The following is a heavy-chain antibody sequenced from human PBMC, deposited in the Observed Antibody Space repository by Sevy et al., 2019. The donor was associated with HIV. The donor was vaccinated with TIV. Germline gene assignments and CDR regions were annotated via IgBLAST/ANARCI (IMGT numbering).Heavy chain of an antibody. Sequence: GGSLRLSCAASGFTFSSYWMHWVRQAPGKGLVGVSRINSDGSSTSYADSVKGRFTISRDNAKNTLYLQMNSLRAEDTAVYYCARDLYSSLMAQDWGQGTLVTVSS. CDR2: INSDGSST. CDR3: ARDLYSSLMAQD. CDR1: GFTFSSYW. D-gene: IGHD6-6*01. J-gene: IGHJ4*02. V-gene: IGHV3-74*01.